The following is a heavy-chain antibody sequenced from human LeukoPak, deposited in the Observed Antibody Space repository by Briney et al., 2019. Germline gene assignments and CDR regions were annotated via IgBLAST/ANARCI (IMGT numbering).Heavy chain of an antibody. CDR3: ANGYCTNGVCYPYYYYYMDV. Sequence: PGGSLRLSCAASGFTFSSYGMHWVRQAPGNGLEWVAVISYDGSNKYYADSVKGRFTISRDNSKNTLYLQMNSLRAEDTAVYYCANGYCTNGVCYPYYYYYMDVWGKGTTVTVSS. J-gene: IGHJ6*03. V-gene: IGHV3-30*18. D-gene: IGHD2-8*01. CDR1: GFTFSSYG. CDR2: ISYDGSNK.